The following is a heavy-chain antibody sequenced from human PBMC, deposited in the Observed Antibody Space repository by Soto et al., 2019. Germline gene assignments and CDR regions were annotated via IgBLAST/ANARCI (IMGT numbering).Heavy chain of an antibody. CDR2: ISSSGSTI. CDR3: AREMITFGGVIVDLDYYYMDV. Sequence: PGGSLRLSCAASGFTFSDYYMSWIRQAPGKGLEWVSYISSSGSTIYYADSVKGRFTISRDNAKNSLYLQMNSLRAEDTAVYYCAREMITFGGVIVDLDYYYMDVWGKGTTVTVSS. D-gene: IGHD3-16*02. J-gene: IGHJ6*03. V-gene: IGHV3-11*01. CDR1: GFTFSDYY.